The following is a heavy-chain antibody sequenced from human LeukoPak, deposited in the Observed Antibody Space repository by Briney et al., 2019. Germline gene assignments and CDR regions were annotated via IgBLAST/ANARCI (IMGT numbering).Heavy chain of an antibody. CDR1: GFTFSSYA. Sequence: GGSLRLSCAASGFTFSSYAMNWVRQAPGKGLEWVSSISSSNADSVKGRFTISRDNAKKSLYLQMNSLRAEDTAVYYCARVCSNTSCWGAFDVWGQGTMVTVSS. V-gene: IGHV3-21*01. D-gene: IGHD2-2*01. J-gene: IGHJ3*01. CDR2: ISSS. CDR3: ARVCSNTSCWGAFDV.